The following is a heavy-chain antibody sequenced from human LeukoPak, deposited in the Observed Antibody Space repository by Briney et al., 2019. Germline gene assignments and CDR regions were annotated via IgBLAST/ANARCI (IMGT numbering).Heavy chain of an antibody. V-gene: IGHV3-48*01. Sequence: GGSLRLSCAASGFTFSAYDMNWVRQAPGKGLKWLSYISSSSTTKYHADSVKGRFTISRDNSKNTLYLQMNSLRAEDTAVYYCAKDSPVLTYWGQGTLVTVSS. J-gene: IGHJ4*02. CDR2: ISSSSTTK. CDR3: AKDSPVLTY. CDR1: GFTFSAYD.